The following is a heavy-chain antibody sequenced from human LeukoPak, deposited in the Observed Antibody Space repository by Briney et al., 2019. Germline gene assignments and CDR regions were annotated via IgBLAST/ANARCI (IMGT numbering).Heavy chain of an antibody. CDR1: GYTFTNYA. CDR2: INTNTGNP. J-gene: IGHJ3*02. Sequence: GASVKVSCKASGYTFTNYAMNWVRQAPGQGLEWMGWINTNTGNPTYAQGFTGRFVFSLDTSVSTAYLQISSLKAEDTAVYYCAREITMIVVVTRDAFDIWGQGTMVTVSS. V-gene: IGHV7-4-1*02. CDR3: AREITMIVVVTRDAFDI. D-gene: IGHD3-22*01.